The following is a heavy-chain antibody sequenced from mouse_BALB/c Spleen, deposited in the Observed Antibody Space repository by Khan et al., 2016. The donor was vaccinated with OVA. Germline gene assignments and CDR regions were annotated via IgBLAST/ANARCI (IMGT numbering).Heavy chain of an antibody. CDR1: GISITSGNYR. Sequence: EVKLEESGPGLVKPSQTVSLTCTVTGISITSGNYRWSWIRQFPGNKLEWIGNIYYSGTVTYNPSLTSRTTITRDTSKNQFFLVMNSLTAEETATYYGARDYGSLYWFFDVWGAGTTVTVSS. V-gene: IGHV3-5*02. J-gene: IGHJ1*01. D-gene: IGHD1-1*01. CDR2: IYYSGTV. CDR3: ARDYGSLYWFFDV.